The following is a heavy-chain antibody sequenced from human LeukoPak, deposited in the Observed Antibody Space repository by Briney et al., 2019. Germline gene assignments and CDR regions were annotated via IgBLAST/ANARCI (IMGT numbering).Heavy chain of an antibody. J-gene: IGHJ4*02. CDR3: ARDHDLVYGGSYYGGY. V-gene: IGHV1-2*02. CDR2: INPNSGGT. CDR1: GYTFTGYY. Sequence: ASVKVSCKASGYTFTGYYMHWVRQAPGQGLEWMGWINPNSGGTNYAQKFQGRVTMTRDTSISTAYMELSRLRSDDTAVYYCARDHDLVYGGSYYGGYWGQGTLVTVSS. D-gene: IGHD1-26*01.